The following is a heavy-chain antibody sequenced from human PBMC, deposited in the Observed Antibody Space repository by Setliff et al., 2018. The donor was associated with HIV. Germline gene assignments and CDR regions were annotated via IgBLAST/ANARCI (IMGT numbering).Heavy chain of an antibody. Sequence: ASVKVSCKASGHTFANSYLHWVRQGPGQGLEWMGIMNPNDGGTQYAQNFRGRVSMTRDTSTTTVYLELYSLRSEDTSVYHCARSDISGTGYFDSWGQGTLVTVSS. CDR2: MNPNDGGT. V-gene: IGHV1-46*01. J-gene: IGHJ4*02. D-gene: IGHD1-20*01. CDR3: ARSDISGTGYFDS. CDR1: GHTFANSY.